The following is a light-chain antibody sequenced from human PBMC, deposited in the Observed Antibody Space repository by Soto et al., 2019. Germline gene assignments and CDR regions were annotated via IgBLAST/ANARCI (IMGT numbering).Light chain of an antibody. Sequence: QSALTQPASVSGSPGQSIAISCTGTSSDVGGYNYVSWYQQHPGKAPKLMISEVSNRPSRVSNRFSGSKSGNTASLTISGLQAEDESDYYCSSYTSTSTYVSGNGTKVTVL. J-gene: IGLJ1*01. CDR2: EVS. CDR1: SSDVGGYNY. V-gene: IGLV2-14*01. CDR3: SSYTSTSTYV.